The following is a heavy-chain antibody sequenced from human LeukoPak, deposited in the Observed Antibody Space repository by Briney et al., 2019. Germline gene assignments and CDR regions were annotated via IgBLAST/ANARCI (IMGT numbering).Heavy chain of an antibody. CDR2: IYYTGIT. D-gene: IGHD3-16*01. CDR3: ARGRGYFDY. J-gene: IGHJ4*02. V-gene: IGHV4-59*01. Sequence: KPSETLSLTCTVPGGSISGYYWSWIRQPPGGGLEWIGYIYYTGITIHNPSLKSRVTISVDTSNNQFSLKVTSVTAADTAVYYCARGRGYFDYWGQGTLVTVSS. CDR1: GGSISGYY.